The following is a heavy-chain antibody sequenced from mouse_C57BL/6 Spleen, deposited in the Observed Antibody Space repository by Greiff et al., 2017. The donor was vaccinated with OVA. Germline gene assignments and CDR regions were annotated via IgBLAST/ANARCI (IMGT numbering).Heavy chain of an antibody. D-gene: IGHD3-2*02. CDR2: INPNNGGT. CDR3: ARASSGYVPFDY. CDR1: GYTFTDYY. J-gene: IGHJ2*01. Sequence: VQLQQSGPELVKPGASVKISCKASGYTFTDYYMNWVKQSHGKSLEWIGDINPNNGGTSYNQKFKGKATLTVDKSSSTAYMELRSLTSEDSAVYYCARASSGYVPFDYWGQGTTLTVSS. V-gene: IGHV1-26*01.